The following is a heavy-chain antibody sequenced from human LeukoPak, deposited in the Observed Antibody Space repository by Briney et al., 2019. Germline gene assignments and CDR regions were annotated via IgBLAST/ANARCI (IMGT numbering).Heavy chain of an antibody. J-gene: IGHJ4*02. CDR2: ISYDGSNK. Sequence: GRSLRLSCAASGFTFSSYGMHWVRQAPGKGLEWVAVISYDGSNKYCADSVKGRFTISRDNSKNTLYLQMNSLRAEDTAVYYCAKDGIGRDIVATTRAADYWGQGTLVTVSS. CDR1: GFTFSSYG. V-gene: IGHV3-30*18. CDR3: AKDGIGRDIVATTRAADY. D-gene: IGHD5-12*01.